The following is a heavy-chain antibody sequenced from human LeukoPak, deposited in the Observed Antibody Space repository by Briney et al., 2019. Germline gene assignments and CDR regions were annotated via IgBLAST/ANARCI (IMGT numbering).Heavy chain of an antibody. CDR1: GLTVSSSY. V-gene: IGHV3-53*01. CDR3: ARNIQFAFDI. CDR2: IYNVGST. J-gene: IGHJ3*02. Sequence: GGSLRLSCAASGLTVSSSYMSWVRQAPGKGLEWVSIIYNVGSTYYADSMKGRFTISRDNSKNTLYLQVNSLRAEDTAMYYCARNIQFAFDIWGQGTMVTVSS.